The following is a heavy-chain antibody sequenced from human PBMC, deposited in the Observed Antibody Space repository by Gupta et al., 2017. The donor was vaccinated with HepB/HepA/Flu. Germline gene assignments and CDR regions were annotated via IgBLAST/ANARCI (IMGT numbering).Heavy chain of an antibody. J-gene: IGHJ2*01. D-gene: IGHD3-3*01. CDR2: IATPGDT. Sequence: EVQLVESGGGLVQPGGSLRLSCAASGFTFSNYDMHWVRQAAGKGLEWVSAIATPGDTYYPGPVKGRFTISRENAKNSLYLQMNNLRAGDTAVYYCARGSGFWSGYSWFFDLWGRGTLVTVSS. CDR1: GFTFSNYD. V-gene: IGHV3-13*01. CDR3: ARGSGFWSGYSWFFDL.